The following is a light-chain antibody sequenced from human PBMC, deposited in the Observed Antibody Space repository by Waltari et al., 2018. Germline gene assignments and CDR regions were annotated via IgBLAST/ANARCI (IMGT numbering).Light chain of an antibody. Sequence: IVMTQSPDSLAVSLCERATINCKSSQSVLYNSNNNNYLAWYQQKPGQPPKLLIYWASTRDSGVPDRFSGSGSGTDFTLTISSLQAEDVAVYYCQQYYSTPLTFGGGTKVEIK. CDR1: QSVLYNSNNNNY. CDR2: WAS. CDR3: QQYYSTPLT. J-gene: IGKJ4*01. V-gene: IGKV4-1*01.